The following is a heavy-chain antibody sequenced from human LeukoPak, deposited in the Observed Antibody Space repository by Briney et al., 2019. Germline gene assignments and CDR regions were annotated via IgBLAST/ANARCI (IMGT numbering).Heavy chain of an antibody. Sequence: GRSLRLSCAAPGVTFDDYAMHWVRQAPGEGLEWVSGIRWNSGSIGYADSVKGRFTISRDNAKNSLYLQMNSLRAEDTALYYCAKGFGDYGIFFDYWGQGTLVTVSS. V-gene: IGHV3-9*01. CDR1: GVTFDDYA. CDR2: IRWNSGSI. D-gene: IGHD4-17*01. CDR3: AKGFGDYGIFFDY. J-gene: IGHJ4*02.